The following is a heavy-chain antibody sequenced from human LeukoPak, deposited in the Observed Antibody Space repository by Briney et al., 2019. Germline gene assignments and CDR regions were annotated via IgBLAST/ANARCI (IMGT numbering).Heavy chain of an antibody. CDR1: GYTFTGYY. V-gene: IGHV1-2*02. D-gene: IGHD3-22*01. CDR2: INPNSGGT. J-gene: IGHJ4*02. Sequence: ASVKVSCKASGYTFTGYYMHWVRQAPGQGLEWMGWINPNSGGTNYAQKLQGRVTMTTDTSTSTAYMELRSLRSDDTAVYYCARDPGYYDSSGLDYWGQGTLVTVSS. CDR3: ARDPGYYDSSGLDY.